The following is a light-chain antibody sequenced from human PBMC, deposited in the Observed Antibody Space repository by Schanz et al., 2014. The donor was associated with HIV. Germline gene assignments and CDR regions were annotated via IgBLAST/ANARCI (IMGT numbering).Light chain of an antibody. V-gene: IGKV1-39*01. CDR2: AAS. CDR1: QSIGNW. J-gene: IGKJ4*01. Sequence: DIQLTQSPSTLSASVGDRVTITCRASQSIGNWLTWYQQKPGKAPKLLIYAASSLQSGVPSRFSGSGSGTDFTLTISSLQPEDFATYYCQQSYSTPQLTFGGGTKVEIK. CDR3: QQSYSTPQLT.